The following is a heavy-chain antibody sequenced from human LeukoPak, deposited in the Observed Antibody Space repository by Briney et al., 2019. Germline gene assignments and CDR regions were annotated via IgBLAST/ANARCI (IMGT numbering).Heavy chain of an antibody. CDR1: GGTFSSYA. Sequence: AVKVSCKASGGTFSSYAISWVRQAPGQGLEWMGRFIPIFGIANYAQKFQGRVTITADKSTSTAYMELSSLRSEDTAVYYCARVQGGDGYNPELYYYGMDVWGQGTTVTVSS. CDR2: FIPIFGIA. V-gene: IGHV1-69*04. CDR3: ARVQGGDGYNPELYYYGMDV. J-gene: IGHJ6*02. D-gene: IGHD5-24*01.